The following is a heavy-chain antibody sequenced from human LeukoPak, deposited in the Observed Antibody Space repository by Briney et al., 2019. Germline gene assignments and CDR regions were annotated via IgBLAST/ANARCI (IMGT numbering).Heavy chain of an antibody. CDR1: GYTFTGYY. D-gene: IGHD3-22*01. V-gene: IGHV1-2*02. J-gene: IGHJ1*01. CDR3: ARDRDYYDSSGIFQH. Sequence: ASVKVSCKASGYTFTGYYMHWVRQAPGQGLEWMGWINPNSGGTNYAQKFQGRVTMTRDTSISTAYMELSRLRSDDTAVYYCARDRDYYDSSGIFQHWGQGTLVTVSS. CDR2: INPNSGGT.